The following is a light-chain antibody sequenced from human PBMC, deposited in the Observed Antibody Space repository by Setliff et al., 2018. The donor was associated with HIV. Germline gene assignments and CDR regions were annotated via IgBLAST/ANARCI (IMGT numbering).Light chain of an antibody. CDR1: SSNIGSNT. J-gene: IGLJ1*01. CDR3: AAWDDSLSGYV. V-gene: IGLV1-44*01. Sequence: QSVLTQPPSASGTPGQRVTVSCSGNSSNIGSNTVNWYQQLPGTAPKLLIYSNNQRPSGVPDRFSGSKSGTSASLAIGGLRSEDEADYYCAAWDDSLSGYVFGPGTK. CDR2: SNN.